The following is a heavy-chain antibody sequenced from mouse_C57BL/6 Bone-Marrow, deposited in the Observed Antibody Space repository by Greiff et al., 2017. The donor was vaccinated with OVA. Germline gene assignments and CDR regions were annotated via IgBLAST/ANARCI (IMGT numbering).Heavy chain of an antibody. CDR2: IWTGGGT. D-gene: IGHD1-1*01. Sequence: QVQLKESGPGLVAPSQSLSITCTVSGFSLTSYAISWVRQPPGKGLEWLGVIWTGGGTNSNSALKSSLSISKENSKSQVFLKMNSLQTADTARSDGDRAVVSYYYAMDYWGQGTSVTVSS. V-gene: IGHV2-9-1*01. CDR3: DRAVVSYYYAMDY. J-gene: IGHJ4*01. CDR1: GFSLTSYA.